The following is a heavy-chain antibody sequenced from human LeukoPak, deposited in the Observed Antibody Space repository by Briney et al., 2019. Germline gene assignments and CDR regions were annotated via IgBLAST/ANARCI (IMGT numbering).Heavy chain of an antibody. V-gene: IGHV3-23*01. CDR3: AKDPSRPAYYYYGMDV. J-gene: IGHJ6*02. CDR2: ISVSGGST. Sequence: GGSLRLSCAASGFIFSSEAMSWVRQAPGKGLEWASAISVSGGSTYYADSVKGRFTISRDNSKNTLYLQMNSLRAEDTAVYYCAKDPSRPAYYYYGMDVWGQGTTVTVSS. CDR1: GFIFSSEA.